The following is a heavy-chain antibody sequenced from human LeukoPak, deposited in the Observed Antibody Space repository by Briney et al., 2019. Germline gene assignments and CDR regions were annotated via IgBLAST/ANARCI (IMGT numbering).Heavy chain of an antibody. CDR1: GFTFSSYD. CDR3: ARDLSRDHYVLRFLEWLPG. Sequence: GGSLRLSCAASGFTFSSYDMHWVRQATGKGLEWVSAIGTAGDTYYPGSVKGRFTISRENAKNSLYLQMNSLRAGDTAVYYCARDLSRDHYVLRFLEWLPGWGQGTLVTVSS. CDR2: IGTAGDT. J-gene: IGHJ4*02. D-gene: IGHD3-3*01. V-gene: IGHV3-13*01.